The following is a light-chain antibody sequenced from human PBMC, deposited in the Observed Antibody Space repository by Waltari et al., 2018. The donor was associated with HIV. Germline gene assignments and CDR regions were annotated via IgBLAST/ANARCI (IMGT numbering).Light chain of an antibody. Sequence: QSALTQPASVSGSPGQSITISCTGPTTDISTYNFVSWYQQSPGGAPNLIIFEVNSRPSGISDRFSGSKSGDTASLTISGLQAEDEAVYFCSSYTTRASVVFGGGTKLTVL. V-gene: IGLV2-14*01. J-gene: IGLJ2*01. CDR1: TTDISTYNF. CDR2: EVN. CDR3: SSYTTRASVV.